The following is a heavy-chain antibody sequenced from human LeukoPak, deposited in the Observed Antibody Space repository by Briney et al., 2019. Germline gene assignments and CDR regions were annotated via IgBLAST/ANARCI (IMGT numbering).Heavy chain of an antibody. V-gene: IGHV3-30*04. CDR1: GFNFDIYS. Sequence: GGSLRLSCVASGFNFDIYSMHWVRQAPGKGLQWVAVISYDGFYQYYADSVKGRFTVSRDNSKNTVFLQMNSLRAEDTAIYYCARDLQRGYSGSGSYSYYVMDVWGQGTTVTVSS. D-gene: IGHD3-10*01. CDR2: ISYDGFYQ. J-gene: IGHJ6*02. CDR3: ARDLQRGYSGSGSYSYYVMDV.